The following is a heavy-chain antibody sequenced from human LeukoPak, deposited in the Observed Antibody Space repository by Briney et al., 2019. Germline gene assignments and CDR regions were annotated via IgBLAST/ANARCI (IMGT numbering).Heavy chain of an antibody. D-gene: IGHD2-2*01. V-gene: IGHV1-69*13. Sequence: SVKVSCTASGGTFSSYAISWVRQAPGQGLEWMGGFIPIFGTANYAQKFQGRVTITADESTSTAYMELSSLRSEDTAVYYCARGGLGYCSSTSCRLWFDPWGQGTLVTVSS. CDR1: GGTFSSYA. CDR3: ARGGLGYCSSTSCRLWFDP. J-gene: IGHJ5*02. CDR2: FIPIFGTA.